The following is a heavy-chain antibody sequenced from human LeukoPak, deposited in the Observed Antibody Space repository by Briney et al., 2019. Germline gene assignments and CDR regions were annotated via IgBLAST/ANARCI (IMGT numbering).Heavy chain of an antibody. CDR2: INHSGST. D-gene: IGHD3-22*01. CDR3: ARGHVGWLLLRLCNWFDP. V-gene: IGHV4-34*01. CDR1: GGSFSGYY. Sequence: PSETLSLTCAVYGGSFSGYYWSWIRQPPGKGLEWIGEINHSGSTNYNPSLKSRVTISVDTSKNQFSLKLSSVTAADTAVYYCARGHVGWLLLRLCNWFDPWGQGTLVTVSS. J-gene: IGHJ5*02.